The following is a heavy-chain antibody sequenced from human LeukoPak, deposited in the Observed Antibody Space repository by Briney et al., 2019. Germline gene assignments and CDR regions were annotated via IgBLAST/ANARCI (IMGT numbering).Heavy chain of an antibody. J-gene: IGHJ4*02. CDR1: GGSFSGYY. CDR2: INHSGST. D-gene: IGHD3-10*01. Sequence: PSETLSLTCAVYGGSFSGYYWSWIRQPPGKGLEWIGEINHSGSTNYNPALKSRVTISVDTSENQFSLKLSSVTAADTAVYYCARHSASGSYYLFDSWGQGTLVTVSS. V-gene: IGHV4-34*01. CDR3: ARHSASGSYYLFDS.